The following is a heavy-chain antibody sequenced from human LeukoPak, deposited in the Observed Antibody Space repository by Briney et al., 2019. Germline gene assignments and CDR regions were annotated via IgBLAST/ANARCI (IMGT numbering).Heavy chain of an antibody. CDR3: ASPGITTFDY. CDR1: GASISGNSFY. J-gene: IGHJ4*02. CDR2: IYYTGIT. D-gene: IGHD3-22*01. V-gene: IGHV4-39*01. Sequence: PSETLSLTCTVSGASISGNSFYWGWVRQPPGKGLEWIGNIYYTGITYYNPSLKSRVTISVDASKNQFSLRLNSVTAADTAIYYCASPGITTFDYWGQGTLVTVSS.